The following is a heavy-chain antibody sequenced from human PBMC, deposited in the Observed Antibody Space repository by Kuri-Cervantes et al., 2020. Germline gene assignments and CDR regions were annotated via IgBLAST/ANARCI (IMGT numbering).Heavy chain of an antibody. CDR1: GGSFSGYY. V-gene: IGHV4-34*01. CDR3: ARDLGDYVWGSYRYLGY. J-gene: IGHJ4*02. CDR2: IYHSGST. D-gene: IGHD3-16*02. Sequence: SQTLSLTCAVYGGSFSGYYWSWIRQPPGKGLEWIGEIYHSGSTNYNPSLKSRVTISVDKSKNQFSLKLSSVTAADTAVYYCARDLGDYVWGSYRYLGYWGQGTLVTVSS.